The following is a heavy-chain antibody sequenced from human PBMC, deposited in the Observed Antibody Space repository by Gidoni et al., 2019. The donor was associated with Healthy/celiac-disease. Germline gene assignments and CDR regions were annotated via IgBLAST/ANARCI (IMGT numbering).Heavy chain of an antibody. D-gene: IGHD6-13*01. V-gene: IGHV3-74*01. CDR3: ASQYSSSWSYGMDV. Sequence: EVQLVESGGGLVQPGGSLRLSCAASGFTFSRYWMHWVRQAPGKGLVWVSRINSDGSSTSYADSVKGRFTISRDNAKNTLYLQMNSLRAEDTAVYYCASQYSSSWSYGMDVWGQGTTVTVSS. CDR2: INSDGSST. CDR1: GFTFSRYW. J-gene: IGHJ6*02.